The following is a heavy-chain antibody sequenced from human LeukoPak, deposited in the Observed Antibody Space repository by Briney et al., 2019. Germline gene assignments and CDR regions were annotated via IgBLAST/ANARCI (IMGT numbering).Heavy chain of an antibody. CDR2: INPNSGGT. V-gene: IGHV1-2*02. CDR1: GYTFTGNY. Sequence: ASVKVSCKASGYTFTGNYMHWVRQAPGQGLEWMGWINPNSGGTNYAQKFQGRVTMTRDTSIGTAYMELNRLRSDDTAVYYCARDGHYGDYGYWGQGTLVTVSS. CDR3: ARDGHYGDYGY. D-gene: IGHD4-17*01. J-gene: IGHJ4*02.